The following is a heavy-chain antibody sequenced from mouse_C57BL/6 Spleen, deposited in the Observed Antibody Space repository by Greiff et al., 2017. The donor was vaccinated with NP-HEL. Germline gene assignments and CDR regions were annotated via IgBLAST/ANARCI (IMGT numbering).Heavy chain of an antibody. CDR3: ARNYGSRGYFDV. Sequence: VQLVESGPELVKPGASVKISCKASGYSFTSYYIHWVKQRPGQGLEWIGWIYPGSGTTKYNEKFKGKATLTADTSSSTAYMQLSSLTSEDSAVYYCARNYGSRGYFDVWGTGTTVTVSS. D-gene: IGHD1-1*01. CDR1: GYSFTSYY. J-gene: IGHJ1*03. CDR2: IYPGSGTT. V-gene: IGHV1-66*01.